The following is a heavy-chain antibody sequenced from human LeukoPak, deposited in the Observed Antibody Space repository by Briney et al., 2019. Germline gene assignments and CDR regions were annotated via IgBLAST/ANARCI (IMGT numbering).Heavy chain of an antibody. CDR3: ASWGGYSYGSPFDY. Sequence: SETLYLTCTVSGGSISSSSYYWGWIRQPPGKGLEWIGSIYYSGSTYYNPSLKSRVTISVDTSKNQFSLKLSSVTAADTAVYYCASWGGYSYGSPFDYWGQGTLVTVSS. CDR2: IYYSGST. CDR1: GGSISSSSYY. V-gene: IGHV4-39*01. J-gene: IGHJ4*02. D-gene: IGHD5-18*01.